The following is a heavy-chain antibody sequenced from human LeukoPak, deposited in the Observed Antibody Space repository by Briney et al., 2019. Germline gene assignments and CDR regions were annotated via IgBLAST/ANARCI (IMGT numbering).Heavy chain of an antibody. D-gene: IGHD3-10*01. V-gene: IGHV4-34*01. CDR1: GGSFSGYY. J-gene: IGHJ4*02. Sequence: KTSETLSLTCAVYGGSFSGYYWSWIRQPPGKGLEWIGEINHSGSTNYNPSLKSRVTISVDTSKNQFSLKLSSVTAADTAVYYCARGRIRRSGSYLHWGQGTLVTVSS. CDR2: INHSGST. CDR3: ARGRIRRSGSYLH.